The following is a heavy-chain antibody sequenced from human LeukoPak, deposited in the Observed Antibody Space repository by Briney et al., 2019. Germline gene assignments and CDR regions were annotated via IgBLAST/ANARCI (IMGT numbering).Heavy chain of an antibody. CDR2: IYHSGST. CDR3: ASRGNGSGSYYKSAFDI. D-gene: IGHD3-10*01. V-gene: IGHV4-4*02. Sequence: PSETLSLTCAVSGGSISSSNWWSWVRQPPGKGLEWIGEIYHSGSTNYNPSLKSRVTISVDKSKNQFSLKLSSVTAADTAVYYCASRGNGSGSYYKSAFDIWGQGTMVTVSS. CDR1: GGSISSSNW. J-gene: IGHJ3*02.